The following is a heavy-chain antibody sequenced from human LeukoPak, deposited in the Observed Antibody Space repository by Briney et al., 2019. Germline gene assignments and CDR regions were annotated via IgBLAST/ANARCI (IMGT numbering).Heavy chain of an antibody. Sequence: ASVKVSCKASGYTFTSYGISWVRQAPGQGLEWMGWMNPNSGETGYAQKFQGRITMTRDTSISTAYMVLSSLRSEDTAVYYCARDSEGGSGWFDPWGQGTLVTVSS. CDR3: ARDSEGGSGWFDP. CDR1: GYTFTSYG. CDR2: MNPNSGET. V-gene: IGHV1-8*02. J-gene: IGHJ5*02. D-gene: IGHD2-15*01.